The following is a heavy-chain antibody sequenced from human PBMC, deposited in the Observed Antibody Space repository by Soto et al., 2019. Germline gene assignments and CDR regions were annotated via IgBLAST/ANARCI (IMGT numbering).Heavy chain of an antibody. CDR2: VNHIGIT. Sequence: QVQLQQWGAGLLKPSETLSLTCAVYGGSFSGYYWSWIRQTPGKGLEWIGEVNHIGITNYSPSLKSRVTISADISRNQFSLKLSSVTVADTAIYYCARKGALLIGDQGVYFPHWGQGTPVTVSS. D-gene: IGHD4-17*01. CDR3: ARKGALLIGDQGVYFPH. J-gene: IGHJ1*01. V-gene: IGHV4-34*01. CDR1: GGSFSGYY.